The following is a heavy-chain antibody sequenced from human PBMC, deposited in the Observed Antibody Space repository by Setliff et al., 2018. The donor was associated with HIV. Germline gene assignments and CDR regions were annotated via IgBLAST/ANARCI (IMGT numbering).Heavy chain of an antibody. J-gene: IGHJ4*02. D-gene: IGHD6-13*01. Sequence: GGSLRLSCAASGFTFSTYAMHWVRQAPGKGLEWVAIISYDGSKKYYADSVKGRFTTSRDNSKNTLYLQMNSLRAEDTAVYYCARDLPVSNWYRYGLDYWGQGTLVTVSS. CDR2: ISYDGSKK. CDR3: ARDLPVSNWYRYGLDY. V-gene: IGHV3-30*01. CDR1: GFTFSTYA.